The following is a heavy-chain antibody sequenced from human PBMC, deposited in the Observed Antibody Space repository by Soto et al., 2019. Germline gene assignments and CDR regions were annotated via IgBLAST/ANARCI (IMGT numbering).Heavy chain of an antibody. CDR1: GGSVSSYY. D-gene: IGHD4-4*01. CDR3: ARHSNRNYGLYYFDY. CDR2: IYYSGST. V-gene: IGHV4-59*08. Sequence: SETLSLTCTVSGGSVSSYYWSWIRQSPGKGLEWIGYIYYSGSTKYKPSLRSRVPMSVDTSKNQFALKVSSATAADTAVYYCARHSNRNYGLYYFDYWGLGALVTVSS. J-gene: IGHJ4*02.